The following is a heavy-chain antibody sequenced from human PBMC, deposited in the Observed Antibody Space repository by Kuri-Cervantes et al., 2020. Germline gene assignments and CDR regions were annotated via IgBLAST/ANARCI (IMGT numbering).Heavy chain of an antibody. CDR2: INTKSGGT. J-gene: IGHJ5*02. D-gene: IGHD7-27*01. CDR1: GGTLSTNV. Sequence: ASVKVSCKASGGTLSTNVISWVRQAPGQGLEWMGWINTKSGGTNYAQKFQGRVSMTRDTSSSTAYMELSGLRSDDTAVYYCARDGEIYNWFDPWGQGTLVTVSS. V-gene: IGHV1-2*02. CDR3: ARDGEIYNWFDP.